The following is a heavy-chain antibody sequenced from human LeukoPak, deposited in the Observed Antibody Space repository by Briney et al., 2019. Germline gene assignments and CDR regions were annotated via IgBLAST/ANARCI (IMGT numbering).Heavy chain of an antibody. CDR2: ISSSGSYI. Sequence: SGGSLRLSCAASGFTFSSYTMNWVRQAPGKGLEWVASISSSGSYIYYADSLKGRFTISRDNAKNSLYLQMNSLRAEDTAGYYCARPAGTGDFDYWGQGALVTVSS. V-gene: IGHV3-21*01. J-gene: IGHJ4*02. D-gene: IGHD6-13*01. CDR3: ARPAGTGDFDY. CDR1: GFTFSSYT.